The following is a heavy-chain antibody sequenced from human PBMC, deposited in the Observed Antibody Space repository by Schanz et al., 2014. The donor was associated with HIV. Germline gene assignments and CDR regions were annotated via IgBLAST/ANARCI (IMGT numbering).Heavy chain of an antibody. CDR2: IWYDGSYK. CDR3: ARSPDWAGTDAFDI. J-gene: IGHJ3*02. V-gene: IGHV3-33*08. Sequence: QVQLVESGGGVVQPGRSLRLSCAASGFTFSNFAMHWVRQAPGKGLEWAAVIWYDGSYKYYADSVKGRFTISRDNPKNTLYLQMTSRRAEDTAIYYCARSPDWAGTDAFDIWGQGTMVTVSS. D-gene: IGHD6-19*01. CDR1: GFTFSNFA.